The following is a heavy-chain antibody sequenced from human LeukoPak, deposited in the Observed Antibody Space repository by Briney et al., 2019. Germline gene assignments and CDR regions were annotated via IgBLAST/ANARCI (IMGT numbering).Heavy chain of an antibody. V-gene: IGHV1-2*02. D-gene: IGHD3-22*01. Sequence: GASVKVSCKASGYTFTGYYMHWVRQAPGQGLEWMGWINPNSGGTNYAQKFQGRVTMTRDTSISTAYMELSRLRSDDTAVYYCARSYRITMIVVGQWYFDYWGQGTLVTVSS. J-gene: IGHJ4*02. CDR1: GYTFTGYY. CDR3: ARSYRITMIVVGQWYFDY. CDR2: INPNSGGT.